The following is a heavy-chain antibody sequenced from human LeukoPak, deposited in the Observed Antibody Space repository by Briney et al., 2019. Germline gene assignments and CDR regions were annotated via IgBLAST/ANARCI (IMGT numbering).Heavy chain of an antibody. CDR3: ATDGGPGYSSSWYLY. J-gene: IGHJ4*02. V-gene: IGHV3-11*04. D-gene: IGHD6-13*01. CDR2: ISSSGSTI. Sequence: GGSLRLSCAASGFTVSSNYMSWVRQAPGKGLEWVSYISSSGSTIYYADSVKGRFTISRDNAKNSLYLQMNSLRAEDTAVYYCATDGGPGYSSSWYLYWGQGTLVTVSS. CDR1: GFTVSSNY.